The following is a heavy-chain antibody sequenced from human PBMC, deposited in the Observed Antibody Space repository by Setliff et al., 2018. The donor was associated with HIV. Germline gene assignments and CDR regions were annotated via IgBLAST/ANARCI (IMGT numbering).Heavy chain of an antibody. CDR2: IYYSGST. D-gene: IGHD3-3*01. CDR3: TRGPEGVAGGDY. V-gene: IGHV4-59*11. Sequence: PSETLSLTCTVSGASISSHYWNWIRQPPGKALEWIGYIYYSGSTNYNPSFKSRVTISVDRSKSQFSLKLSSVTAADTAIYYCTRGPEGVAGGDYWGQGILVTVSS. J-gene: IGHJ4*02. CDR1: GASISSHY.